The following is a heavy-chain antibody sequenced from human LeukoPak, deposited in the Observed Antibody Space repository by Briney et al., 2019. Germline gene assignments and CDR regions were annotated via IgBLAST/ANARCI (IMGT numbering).Heavy chain of an antibody. D-gene: IGHD4-17*01. J-gene: IGHJ4*02. Sequence: GGSLRLSCAASGFTFSGYGMHWVRKAPGKGLEWVAVISFDGNNKYYADSVKGRFTISRDNSKNTLYLQMNSLRAEDTAVYYCANLYGDYPDYWGQGTLVTVSS. CDR1: GFTFSGYG. CDR3: ANLYGDYPDY. V-gene: IGHV3-30*18. CDR2: ISFDGNNK.